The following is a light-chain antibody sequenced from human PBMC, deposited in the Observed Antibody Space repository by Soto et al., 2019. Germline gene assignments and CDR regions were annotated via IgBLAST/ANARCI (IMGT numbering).Light chain of an antibody. CDR3: ATWDDSLNGFYV. Sequence: QSVLTQPPSACGTPGQGVTISCSGSTSNIGSNYVYWYQQLPGTAPKLLIYRNNQRPSGVTDRFSGSKYGTSASLAISGLRSDDEADYFCATWDDSLNGFYVFGTGTKVTVL. V-gene: IGLV1-47*01. J-gene: IGLJ1*01. CDR2: RNN. CDR1: TSNIGSNY.